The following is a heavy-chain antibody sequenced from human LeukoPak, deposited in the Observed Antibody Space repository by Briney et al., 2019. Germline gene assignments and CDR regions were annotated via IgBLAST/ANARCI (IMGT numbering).Heavy chain of an antibody. J-gene: IGHJ3*02. D-gene: IGHD5-18*01. CDR3: ARQPANTAAFDI. Sequence: SETLSLTCSVAGGSMNSYYWSWLRQAPGKGLEWVGYIFYTGGEINYNRSLKSRLTISVDTTKNQFPLLLTPVTAADTAVYYCARQPANTAAFDIWAPGTMVTVS. CDR2: IFYTGGEI. V-gene: IGHV4-59*08. CDR1: GGSMNSYY.